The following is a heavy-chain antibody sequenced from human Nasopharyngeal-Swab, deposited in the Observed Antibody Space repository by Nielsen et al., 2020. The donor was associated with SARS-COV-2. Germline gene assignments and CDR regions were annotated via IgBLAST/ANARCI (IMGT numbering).Heavy chain of an antibody. V-gene: IGHV1-18*01. Sequence: WVRQAPGQGLEWMGGISAYNGNTNYAQKLQGRVTMTTDTSTSTVYMELRSLRSDDTAVYYCARVTELLGREFDPWGQGTLVTVSS. CDR3: ARVTELLGREFDP. J-gene: IGHJ5*02. D-gene: IGHD3-10*01. CDR2: ISAYNGNT.